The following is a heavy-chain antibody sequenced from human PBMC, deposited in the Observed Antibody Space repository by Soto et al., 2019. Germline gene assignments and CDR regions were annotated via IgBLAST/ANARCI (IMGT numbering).Heavy chain of an antibody. V-gene: IGHV4-59*01. CDR1: GGSISSYY. Sequence: PSETLSLTCTVSGGSISSYYWSWIRQPPGKGLEWIGYIYYSGSTNYNPSLKSRVTISVDTSKNQFSLKLSSVTAADTAVYYCASGWRDILTGYEYSGDYYYYYMDVWGKGTTVTVSS. CDR3: ASGWRDILTGYEYSGDYYYYYMDV. CDR2: IYYSGST. J-gene: IGHJ6*03. D-gene: IGHD3-9*01.